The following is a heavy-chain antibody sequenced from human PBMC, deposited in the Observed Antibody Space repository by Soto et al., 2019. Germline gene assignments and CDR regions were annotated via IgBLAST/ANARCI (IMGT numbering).Heavy chain of an antibody. V-gene: IGHV4-39*07. CDR1: GGSISSDSYY. D-gene: IGHD3-10*01. J-gene: IGHJ6*02. CDR3: ATYGSGSFYGMDV. CDR2: ISYSGST. Sequence: SETLSLTCTVSGGSISSDSYYWGWIRQSPEKGLEWIASISYSGSTYYNPTLKSRVTISVDTSKNQFSLKLSSVTAADTAVYYCATYGSGSFYGMDVWGQGTTVTVSS.